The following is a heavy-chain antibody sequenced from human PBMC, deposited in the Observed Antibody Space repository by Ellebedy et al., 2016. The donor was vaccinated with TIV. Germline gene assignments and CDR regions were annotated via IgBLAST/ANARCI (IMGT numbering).Heavy chain of an antibody. Sequence: GESLKISCKGSGYTFTTYWIGWVRQKPGKGLESMGIIYPGDSATRYSPSFQGQVTISADKSISTAYLQWSSLKASDTAIYYCAISYPSGSGAFDIWGQGTKVTVSS. CDR3: AISYPSGSGAFDI. J-gene: IGHJ3*02. CDR1: GYTFTTYW. CDR2: IYPGDSAT. V-gene: IGHV5-51*01. D-gene: IGHD3-10*01.